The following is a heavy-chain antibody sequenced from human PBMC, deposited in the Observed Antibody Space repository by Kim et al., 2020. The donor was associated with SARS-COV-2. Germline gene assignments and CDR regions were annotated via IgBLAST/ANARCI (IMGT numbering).Heavy chain of an antibody. V-gene: IGHV3-15*01. CDR3: TTEYLLWFGELLSLGY. J-gene: IGHJ4*02. D-gene: IGHD3-10*01. Sequence: PVKGRFTISRDDSKNTLYLQMNSLKTEDTAVYYCTTEYLLWFGELLSLGYWGQGTLVTVSS.